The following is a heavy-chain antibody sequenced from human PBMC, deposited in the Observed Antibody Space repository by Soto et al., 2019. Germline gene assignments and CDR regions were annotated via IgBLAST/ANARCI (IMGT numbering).Heavy chain of an antibody. V-gene: IGHV3-33*01. J-gene: IGHJ6*03. D-gene: IGHD6-13*01. Sequence: GGSLRLSCAASGFTFSSYGMHWVRQAPGKGLEWVAVIWYDGSNKYYADSVKGRFTISRDNSKNTLYLQMNSLRAEDTAVYYCASTAGAAGTGRYYYYYYMDVWGKGTTVTVSS. CDR2: IWYDGSNK. CDR1: GFTFSSYG. CDR3: ASTAGAAGTGRYYYYYYMDV.